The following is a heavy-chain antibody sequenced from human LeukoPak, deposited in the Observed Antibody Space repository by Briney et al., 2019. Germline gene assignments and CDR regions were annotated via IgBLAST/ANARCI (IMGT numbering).Heavy chain of an antibody. CDR1: GFTFSSYG. V-gene: IGHV3-30*02. D-gene: IGHD1-1*01. CDR3: AKDLKDYHGNDSDWFDP. J-gene: IGHJ5*02. CDR2: VRYDGSNK. Sequence: GGSLRLSCAASGFTFSSYGMHWVRQAPGKGLEWVAFVRYDGSNKYSADSVKGRFTISRDNSKNTLYLQMNSLRAEDTAVYYCAKDLKDYHGNDSDWFDPWGQGTLVTVSS.